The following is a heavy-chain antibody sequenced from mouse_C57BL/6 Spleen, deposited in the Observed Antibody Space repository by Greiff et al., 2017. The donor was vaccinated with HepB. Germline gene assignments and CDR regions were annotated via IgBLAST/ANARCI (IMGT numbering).Heavy chain of an antibody. CDR2: ISDGGSYT. CDR3: ARGSTTVVATSYWYFDV. CDR1: GFTFSSYA. Sequence: EVQLVESGGGLVKPGGSLKLSCAASGFTFSSYAMSWVRQTPEKRLEWVATISDGGSYTYYPDNVKGRFTISRDNAKNNLYLQMSHLKSEDTAMYYCARGSTTVVATSYWYFDVWGTGTTVTVSS. J-gene: IGHJ1*03. V-gene: IGHV5-4*01. D-gene: IGHD1-1*01.